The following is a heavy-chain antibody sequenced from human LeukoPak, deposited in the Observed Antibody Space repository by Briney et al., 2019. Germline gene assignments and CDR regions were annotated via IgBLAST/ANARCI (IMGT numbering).Heavy chain of an antibody. CDR2: INHSGST. CDR3: ARSGYCSSATCYTRDDAFDI. V-gene: IGHV4-34*01. CDR1: GGSFSGYY. Sequence: SETLSLTCAVYGGSFSGYYWSWIRQPPGKGLEWIGEINHSGSTDYNPSLRSRVTISVDTSKNQFSLKLSSMTAADTAVYYCARSGYCSSATCYTRDDAFDIWGQGTMVTVSS. J-gene: IGHJ3*02. D-gene: IGHD2-2*02.